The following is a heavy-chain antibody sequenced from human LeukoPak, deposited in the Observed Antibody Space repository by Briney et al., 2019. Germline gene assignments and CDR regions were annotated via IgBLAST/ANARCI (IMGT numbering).Heavy chain of an antibody. CDR3: ARHAKAYGSSCDY. D-gene: IGHD6-13*01. CDR1: GYSFTSYW. Sequence: PGESLKISCKGSGYSFTSYWIACVRQMPGKGLEWMGIIYPGDSDARYSPSFQGQVTFSADKSISTAYLQWSSLKASDTAMYYCARHAKAYGSSCDYWGQGTLVTVSS. V-gene: IGHV5-51*01. J-gene: IGHJ4*02. CDR2: IYPGDSDA.